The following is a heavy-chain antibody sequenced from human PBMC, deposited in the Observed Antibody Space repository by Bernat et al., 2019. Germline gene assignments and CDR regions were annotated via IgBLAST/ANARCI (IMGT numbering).Heavy chain of an antibody. Sequence: QVQLQESGPGLVKPSQTLSLTCTVSGGSISSGGYYWSWIRQHPGKGLEWIGYIYYSGSTYYNPSLKSRVTISVDTSKNRFSLKLSSVTAADTAVYYCARGSITIFGVVMPIDYGGQGTLVTVSS. CDR1: GGSISSGGYY. CDR2: IYYSGST. V-gene: IGHV4-31*03. J-gene: IGHJ4*02. D-gene: IGHD3-3*01. CDR3: ARGSITIFGVVMPIDY.